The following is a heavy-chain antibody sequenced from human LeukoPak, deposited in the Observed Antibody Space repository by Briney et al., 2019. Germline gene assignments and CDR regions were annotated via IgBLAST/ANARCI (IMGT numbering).Heavy chain of an antibody. D-gene: IGHD4-17*01. J-gene: IGHJ6*03. CDR1: GGSFSGYY. Sequence: SETLSLTCAVYGGSFSGYYWSWIRQPPGKGLEWIGEVNHSGSTNYNPSLKSRVTISVDTSKNQFSLKLSSVTAADTAVYYCARDRIGAHGEPREGYYYYMDVWGKGTTVTISS. CDR2: VNHSGST. V-gene: IGHV4-34*01. CDR3: ARDRIGAHGEPREGYYYYMDV.